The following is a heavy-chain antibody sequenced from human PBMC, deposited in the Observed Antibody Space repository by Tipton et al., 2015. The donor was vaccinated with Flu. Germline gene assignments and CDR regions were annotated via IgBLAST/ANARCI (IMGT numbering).Heavy chain of an antibody. CDR3: AREGDTAMQNDY. Sequence: QVQLVQSGAEVRKAGASVKVSCKASGYTFTSYGINWVRQAPGQGLEWMGWISAYNGDTSYVQKLQGRVTMTTDTSTSTAYMELRSLRSDDTAVYYCAREGDTAMQNDYWGQGTLVTVSS. CDR2: ISAYNGDT. V-gene: IGHV1-18*01. J-gene: IGHJ4*02. CDR1: GYTFTSYG. D-gene: IGHD5-18*01.